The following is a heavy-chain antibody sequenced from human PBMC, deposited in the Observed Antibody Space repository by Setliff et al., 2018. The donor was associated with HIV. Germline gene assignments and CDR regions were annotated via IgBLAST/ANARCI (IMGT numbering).Heavy chain of an antibody. V-gene: IGHV4-59*11. Sequence: SETLSLTCTVSGGSLTSHFWSWIRQPPGRGLEWIGSIYYTGRTNYNPSLTSRVIMSVDTSKNQFSLRVTSVTAADTALYYCAKYVCLDNMCQGFDYWGQGSLVTVS. D-gene: IGHD2-8*01. CDR2: IYYTGRT. J-gene: IGHJ4*02. CDR3: AKYVCLDNMCQGFDY. CDR1: GGSLTSHF.